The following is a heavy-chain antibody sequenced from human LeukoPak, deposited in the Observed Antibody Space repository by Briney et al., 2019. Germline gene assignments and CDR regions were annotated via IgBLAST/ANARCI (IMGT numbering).Heavy chain of an antibody. CDR3: ARALRSGSNYFFYGMDV. Sequence: PSETLSVTCTVSGYSINSGYFWGWIRQPPGKGLEYIGTIFHSGTTYYSPSLKSRVTISLDTSTNDFSLKLSSVTAADTAVYYCARALRSGSNYFFYGMDVWGKGTTVTVSS. CDR1: GYSINSGYF. CDR2: IFHSGTT. V-gene: IGHV4-38-2*02. D-gene: IGHD3-10*01. J-gene: IGHJ6*04.